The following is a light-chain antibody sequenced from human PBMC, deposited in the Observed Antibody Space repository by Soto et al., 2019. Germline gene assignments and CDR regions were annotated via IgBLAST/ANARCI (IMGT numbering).Light chain of an antibody. CDR3: QSYDSSLSRV. CDR2: GNS. Sequence: QYVLTQPPSVSEAPGQRVTIYCTGSSSNIGAGYDVHWYQQLPGTAPKLLIYGNSNRPSGVPDRFSGSKSGTSASLAITGLQAEDEADYYCQSYDSSLSRVFGGGTKLTVL. CDR1: SSNIGAGYD. J-gene: IGLJ2*01. V-gene: IGLV1-40*01.